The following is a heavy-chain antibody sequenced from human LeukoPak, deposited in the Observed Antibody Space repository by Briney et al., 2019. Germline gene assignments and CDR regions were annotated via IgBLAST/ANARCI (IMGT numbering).Heavy chain of an antibody. CDR1: GGSISSGGYY. CDR2: IYYSGST. V-gene: IGHV4-31*03. Sequence: SETLSLTCTVSGGSISSGGYYWSWIRQHPGKGLEWIGYIYYSGSTYYNPSLKSRVTISVDTSKNQFSLKLSSVTAADMAVYYCARDKGGSGSYYNGFDPWGQGTLVTVSS. J-gene: IGHJ5*02. CDR3: ARDKGGSGSYYNGFDP. D-gene: IGHD3-10*01.